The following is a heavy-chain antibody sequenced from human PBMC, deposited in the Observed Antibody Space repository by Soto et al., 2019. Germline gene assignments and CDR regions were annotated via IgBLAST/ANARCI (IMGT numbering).Heavy chain of an antibody. CDR1: GYTFTSYG. Sequence: ASVKVSCKASGYTFTSYGISWVRQAPGQGLEWMGWISAYNGNTNYAQKLQGRVTMTTDTSTSTAYMELRSLRSDVTVVYYCARDTFCFCGGDCSVMGYWGQGTLVTVSS. CDR2: ISAYNGNT. CDR3: ARDTFCFCGGDCSVMGY. V-gene: IGHV1-18*01. D-gene: IGHD2-21*02. J-gene: IGHJ4*02.